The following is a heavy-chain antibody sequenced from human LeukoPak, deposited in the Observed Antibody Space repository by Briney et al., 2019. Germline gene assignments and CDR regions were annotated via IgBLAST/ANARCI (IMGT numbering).Heavy chain of an antibody. V-gene: IGHV3-7*01. J-gene: IGHJ6*03. Sequence: GGSLRLSCAASGFTFISYWLTWVRQAPGKGLEWVANIKQDGSEKYYVGSVKGRFTISRDNAKNSLYLQRNSLRAEDTAVYYCARVQRGYSYNPLGYYYYYMDVWGKGTTVTVSS. D-gene: IGHD5-18*01. CDR3: ARVQRGYSYNPLGYYYYYMDV. CDR1: GFTFISYW. CDR2: IKQDGSEK.